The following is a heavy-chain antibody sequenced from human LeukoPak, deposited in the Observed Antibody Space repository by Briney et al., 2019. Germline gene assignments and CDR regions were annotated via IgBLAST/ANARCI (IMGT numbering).Heavy chain of an antibody. CDR3: EHDDFGCSGGRCYSGPPYYFGS. D-gene: IGHD2-15*01. J-gene: IGHJ4*02. CDR2: ISGSGGNT. V-gene: IGHV3-23*01. CDR1: GFTFSAYG. Sequence: GGSLRLSCAVSGFTFSAYGMTWVRHPPGKGLEWVSGISGSGGNTYYADSVKDRLTISTDNSTHTLYLQMNSMRAEHTDLFYCEHDDFGCSGGRCYSGPPYYFGSWGQGILVTVSS.